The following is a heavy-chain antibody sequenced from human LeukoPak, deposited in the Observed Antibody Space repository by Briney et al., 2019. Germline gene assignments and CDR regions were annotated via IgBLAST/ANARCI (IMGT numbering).Heavy chain of an antibody. CDR1: GGSISSGSYY. D-gene: IGHD2-2*01. V-gene: IGHV4-61*02. Sequence: SETLCLTCTVSGGSISSGSYYWSWIRQPAAKGVEWIGCIYASGSTNYNPSLKSRVTISVDTSKNQFSLKLSSVTAADTAIYYCTRPLHCSSTTCYDWFDPWGQGTLVTVSS. CDR3: TRPLHCSSTTCYDWFDP. CDR2: IYASGST. J-gene: IGHJ5*02.